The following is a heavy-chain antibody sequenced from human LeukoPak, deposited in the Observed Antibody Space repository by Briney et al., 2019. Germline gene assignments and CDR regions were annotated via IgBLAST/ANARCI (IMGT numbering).Heavy chain of an antibody. D-gene: IGHD1-26*01. CDR2: ISGSGGTT. Sequence: PGGSLRLSCAASGFTFSSYGIHWVRQAPGKGLEWVSVISGSGGTTYYADSVRGRFIISRDNSKKTLYLQMISLKVDDTAVYYCAKETGSYFDFWGQGSLVTVSS. CDR1: GFTFSSYG. V-gene: IGHV3-23*01. J-gene: IGHJ4*02. CDR3: AKETGSYFDF.